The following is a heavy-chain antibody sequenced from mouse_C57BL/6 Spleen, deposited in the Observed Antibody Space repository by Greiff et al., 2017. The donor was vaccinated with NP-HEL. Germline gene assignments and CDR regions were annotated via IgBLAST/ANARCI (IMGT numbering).Heavy chain of an antibody. Sequence: VQLQQSGAELVRPGASVKLSCTASGFNIKDDYMHWVKQRPEQGLEWIGWIDPENGDTEYASKFQGKATITADTSSNTAYLQLSSLTSEDTAVYYCTTKSPGYYAMDYWGQGTSVTVSS. CDR1: GFNIKDDY. CDR2: IDPENGDT. CDR3: TTKSPGYYAMDY. V-gene: IGHV14-4*01. J-gene: IGHJ4*01.